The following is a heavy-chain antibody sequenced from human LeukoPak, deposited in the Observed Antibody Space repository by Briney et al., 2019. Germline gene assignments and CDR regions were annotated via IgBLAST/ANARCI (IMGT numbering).Heavy chain of an antibody. Sequence: PSETLSPTCTVSGGSISSGSYSWNWIRQPAGKGLEWIGRIYTSGSTNYNPSLKSRVTISIDTSKNQFSLKLSSVTAADTAAYYCARLDTTTNAFDIWGQGTMVTVSS. CDR1: GGSISSGSYS. CDR2: IYTSGST. CDR3: ARLDTTTNAFDI. J-gene: IGHJ3*02. D-gene: IGHD5-18*01. V-gene: IGHV4-61*02.